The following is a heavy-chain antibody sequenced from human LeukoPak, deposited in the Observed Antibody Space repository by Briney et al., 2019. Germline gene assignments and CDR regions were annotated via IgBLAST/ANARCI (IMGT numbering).Heavy chain of an antibody. V-gene: IGHV4-34*01. CDR2: INHSGST. CDR1: GGSFSGYY. Sequence: PSETLSLTCAVYGGSFSGYYWSWIRQPPGKWLEWIGEINHSGSTNYNPSLKSRVTISVDTSKNQFSLKLSSVTAADTAVYYCARGWQWLWGRLDYWGQGTLVTVSS. D-gene: IGHD6-19*01. J-gene: IGHJ4*02. CDR3: ARGWQWLWGRLDY.